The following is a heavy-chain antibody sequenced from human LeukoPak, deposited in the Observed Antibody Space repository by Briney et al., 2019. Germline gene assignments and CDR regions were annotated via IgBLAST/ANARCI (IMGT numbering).Heavy chain of an antibody. CDR3: ARDLASFHYFDY. V-gene: IGHV1-2*02. CDR2: INPNSGGT. J-gene: IGHJ4*02. CDR1: GYTFTGYD. Sequence: ASVKVSCKASGYTFTGYDMHWVRQAPGQGLEWMGWINPNSGGTNYAQKFQGRVTMTRDTSISTAYMELSRLRSDDTAVYYCARDLASFHYFDYWGQGTLVTVSS. D-gene: IGHD2-2*01.